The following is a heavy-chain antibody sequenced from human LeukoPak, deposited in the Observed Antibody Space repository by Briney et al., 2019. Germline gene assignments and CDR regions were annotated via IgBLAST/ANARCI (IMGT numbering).Heavy chain of an antibody. CDR2: IHHSEST. D-gene: IGHD3-22*01. CDR3: ARGIPGYFGTSGYYYEY. V-gene: IGHV4-4*02. CDR1: GDSISSNYW. Sequence: PSRTLSLTCAVSGDSISSNYWWTWVRQPPGKGLEWIGEIHHSESTNFNPSLKSRVTISVDKSKNHFSLSLTSVSAADTAVYYCARGIPGYFGTSGYYYEYWGQGTLVTVSS. J-gene: IGHJ4*02.